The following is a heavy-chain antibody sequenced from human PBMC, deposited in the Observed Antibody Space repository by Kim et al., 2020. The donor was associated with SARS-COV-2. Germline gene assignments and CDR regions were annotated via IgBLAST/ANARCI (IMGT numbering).Heavy chain of an antibody. CDR2: ISSTSSYT. J-gene: IGHJ4*02. Sequence: GGSLRLSCAASGFTFSDYYMSWVRQAPGKGLEWVSYISSTSSYTSHADSVKGRFTISRDNAKNSLFLQMNSLRAEDTAAYYCARDKGEFCSGDSCYPFDYWGQGTLVTVSS. CDR3: ARDKGEFCSGDSCYPFDY. CDR1: GFTFSDYY. V-gene: IGHV3-11*05. D-gene: IGHD2-15*01.